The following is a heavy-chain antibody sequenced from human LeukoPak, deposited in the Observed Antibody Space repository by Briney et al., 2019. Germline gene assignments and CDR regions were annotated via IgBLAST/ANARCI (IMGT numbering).Heavy chain of an antibody. CDR2: IIPILGIA. CDR3: ARGLQFTPNFDY. CDR1: GGTFSSYA. Sequence: GASVKASCKASGGTFSSYAISWVRQAPGQGLEWMGRIIPILGIANYAQKFQGRVTITADKSTSTAYMELSSLRSEDTAVYYCARGLQFTPNFDYWGQGTLVTVSS. V-gene: IGHV1-69*04. J-gene: IGHJ4*02.